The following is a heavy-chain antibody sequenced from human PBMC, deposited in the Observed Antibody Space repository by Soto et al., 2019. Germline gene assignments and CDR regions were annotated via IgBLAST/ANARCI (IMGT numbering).Heavy chain of an antibody. J-gene: IGHJ4*02. CDR1: GGTFSSYA. CDR3: ARGVYGGNTPYFDY. V-gene: IGHV1-69*01. Sequence: QVQLVQSGAEVKKPGSSVKVSCKASGGTFSSYAISWVRQAPGQVLEWMGGIIPIFGTANYAQKFQGRVTITADECMSTAYMELSSLRTADPAVYYCARGVYGGNTPYFDYWGQGTLVTVSS. D-gene: IGHD4-17*01. CDR2: IIPIFGTA.